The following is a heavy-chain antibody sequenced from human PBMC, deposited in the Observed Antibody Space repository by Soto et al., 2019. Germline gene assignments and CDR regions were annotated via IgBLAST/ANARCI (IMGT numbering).Heavy chain of an antibody. D-gene: IGHD1-20*01. Sequence: QVQLQQWGAGLLKPSETLSLTCAVYGGSFSGYYWSWIRQPPGKGLEWIGEINHSGSTNYNPSLKSRVTIRVDTSRSQFSLKLSSVTAADPAVYYCARGPVYIIRLISGGAKEYFQHWGQGTLVTVSS. CDR2: INHSGST. J-gene: IGHJ1*01. CDR3: ARGPVYIIRLISGGAKEYFQH. V-gene: IGHV4-34*01. CDR1: GGSFSGYY.